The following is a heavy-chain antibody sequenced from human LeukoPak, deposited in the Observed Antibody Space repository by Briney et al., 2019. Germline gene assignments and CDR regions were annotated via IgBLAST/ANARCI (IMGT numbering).Heavy chain of an antibody. CDR3: ARIRTSGSYFNA. CDR2: IIPNSGGT. Sequence: ASVKVSCKAFGYTFSDYYLDWVRQAPGQGLEWMGWIIPNSGGTAYAQNFEGRVTMTRDTSISTAYMELSRLRSDDTAMYYRARIRTSGSYFNAWGQGSLVTVSS. CDR1: GYTFSDYY. D-gene: IGHD3-10*01. V-gene: IGHV1-2*02. J-gene: IGHJ4*02.